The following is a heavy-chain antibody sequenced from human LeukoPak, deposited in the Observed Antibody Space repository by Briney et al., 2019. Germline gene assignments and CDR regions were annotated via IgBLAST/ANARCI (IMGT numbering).Heavy chain of an antibody. D-gene: IGHD3-10*01. V-gene: IGHV3-43*02. CDR2: ISGDGGST. CDR3: AKAWFGERSGGGFDY. Sequence: GGSLRLSCAASGFTFDDYDMHWVRQAPGKGLEWVSLISGDGGSTYYADSVKGRFTISRDNSKNSLYLQMNSLRTEDTALYYCAKAWFGERSGGGFDYWGQGTLVTVSS. CDR1: GFTFDDYD. J-gene: IGHJ4*02.